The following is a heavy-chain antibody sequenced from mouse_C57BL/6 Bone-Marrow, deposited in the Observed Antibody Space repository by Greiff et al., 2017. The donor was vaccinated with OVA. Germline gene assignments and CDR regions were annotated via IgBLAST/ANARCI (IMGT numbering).Heavy chain of an antibody. V-gene: IGHV14-4*01. D-gene: IGHD1-1*01. J-gene: IGHJ2*01. CDR2: IDPENGDT. Sequence: VQLQQSGAELVRPGASVKLSCTASGFNIKDDYMHWVKQRPEQGLEWIGWIDPENGDTEYASKFQGKATITADTSSSTAYLQLSSLTSEDTAVYYCTTRNYYGSSYGGDFDYWGQGTTLTVSS. CDR1: GFNIKDDY. CDR3: TTRNYYGSSYGGDFDY.